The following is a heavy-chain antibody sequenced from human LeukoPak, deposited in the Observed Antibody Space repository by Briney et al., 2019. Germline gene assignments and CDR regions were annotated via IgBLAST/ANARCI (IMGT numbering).Heavy chain of an antibody. D-gene: IGHD3-22*01. CDR2: IIPSFSTA. Sequence: SVKVSCKASGGTFSRYYAISWVRQAPGQGLEWVGGIIPSFSTANYAQKFQGRVTITTDESTGTAYLGLSGLRSEDTAVYYCASLGGWDYYDSSGYYYSGAFDIWGQGTMVTVSS. V-gene: IGHV1-69*05. CDR3: ASLGGWDYYDSSGYYYSGAFDI. CDR1: GGTFSRYYA. J-gene: IGHJ3*02.